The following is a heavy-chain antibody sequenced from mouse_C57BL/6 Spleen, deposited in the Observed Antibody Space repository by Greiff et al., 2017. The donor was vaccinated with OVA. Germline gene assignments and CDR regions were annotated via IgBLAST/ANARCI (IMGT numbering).Heavy chain of an antibody. V-gene: IGHV1-15*01. CDR1: GYTFTDYE. CDR3: TRYDGYYVGYAMDY. Sequence: QVQLKESGAELVRPGASVTLSCKASGYTFTDYEMHWVKQTPVHGLEWIGAIDPANGGTAYNQKFKGKAILTADKSSSTAYMELRSLTSEDSAVXYCTRYDGYYVGYAMDYWGQGTSVTVSS. D-gene: IGHD2-3*01. J-gene: IGHJ4*01. CDR2: IDPANGGT.